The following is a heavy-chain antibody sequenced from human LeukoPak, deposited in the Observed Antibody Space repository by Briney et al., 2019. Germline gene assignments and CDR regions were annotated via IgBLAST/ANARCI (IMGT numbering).Heavy chain of an antibody. J-gene: IGHJ4*02. CDR1: GGSISSYY. D-gene: IGHD2-21*02. Sequence: ETLSLTCTVSGGSISSYYWSWVRQAPGKGLEWVSAISGSGGSTYYADSVKGRFTISRDNSKNTLYLQVNSLRAEDTAVYYCAKKVETMWFDYWGQGTLVTVSS. CDR2: ISGSGGST. V-gene: IGHV3-23*01. CDR3: AKKVETMWFDY.